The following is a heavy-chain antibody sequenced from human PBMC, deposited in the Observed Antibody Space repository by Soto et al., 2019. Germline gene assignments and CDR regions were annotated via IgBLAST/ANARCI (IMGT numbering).Heavy chain of an antibody. CDR1: GYTFTSYA. Sequence: GASVKVSCKASGYTFTSYAMHWVRQAPGQRLEWMGWINAGNGNTKYPQKFQGRVTITRDTSASTAYMELSSLRSEDTAVYYCARAPEDPYYYGMDVWGQGTTVTVSS. CDR3: ARAPEDPYYYGMDV. J-gene: IGHJ6*02. V-gene: IGHV1-3*01. CDR2: INAGNGNT. D-gene: IGHD2-15*01.